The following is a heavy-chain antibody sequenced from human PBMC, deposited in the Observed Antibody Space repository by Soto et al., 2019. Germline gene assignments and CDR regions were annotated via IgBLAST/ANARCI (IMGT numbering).Heavy chain of an antibody. CDR1: GFTFSSYA. V-gene: IGHV3-23*01. D-gene: IGHD3-3*01. J-gene: IGHJ6*02. CDR2: ISGSGGST. CDR3: AKDGSIFGVVMAYYYGMDV. Sequence: PGGSLRLSCAASGFTFSSYAMSWVRQAPGKGLKWVSAISGSGGSTYYADSVKGRFTISRDNSKNTLYLQMNSLRAEDTAVYYCAKDGSIFGVVMAYYYGMDVWGQGTTVTVSS.